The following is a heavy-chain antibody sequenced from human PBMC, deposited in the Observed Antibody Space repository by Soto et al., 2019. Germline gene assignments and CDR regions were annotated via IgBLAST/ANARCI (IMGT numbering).Heavy chain of an antibody. Sequence: QLQLQESGPGLVKPSETLSLTCTVSGGSISSRTHYWGWIRQPPGKGLEWIGSIFYTGNTYYNPSLKSRVTIAVDTSKNQFSLKVTSVTAADTAVYFCARHDYDNGFFEYWGQGTLGTVSS. V-gene: IGHV4-39*01. CDR2: IFYTGNT. J-gene: IGHJ4*02. CDR1: GGSISSRTHY. CDR3: ARHDYDNGFFEY. D-gene: IGHD3-16*01.